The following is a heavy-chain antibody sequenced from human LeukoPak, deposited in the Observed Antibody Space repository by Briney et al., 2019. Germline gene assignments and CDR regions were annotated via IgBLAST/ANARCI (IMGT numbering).Heavy chain of an antibody. J-gene: IGHJ4*02. V-gene: IGHV3-43*01. CDR1: GFTFNDYT. Sequence: GGSLRLSCAASGFTFNDYTMHWVRQAPGKGLEWVSLISWDGGSTYYADSVKGRFTISRDNSKNSLYLQMNSLRTEDTALYYCAKNKDGSSSWGSYFDYWGQGTLVTVSS. CDR3: AKNKDGSSSWGSYFDY. CDR2: ISWDGGST. D-gene: IGHD6-13*01.